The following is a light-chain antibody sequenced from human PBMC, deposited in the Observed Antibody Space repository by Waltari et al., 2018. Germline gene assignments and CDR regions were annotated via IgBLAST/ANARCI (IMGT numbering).Light chain of an antibody. CDR2: GAY. Sequence: EIVLTQSPGTLSLSPGARATLSCRASQTISGSWLTWYQQKPGQAPRLVIYGAYLRATAIPDRFSGSGSGTDFTLTISRLEPEDFAVYYCQQDDGSSVTFGGGTKVEIK. CDR3: QQDDGSSVT. J-gene: IGKJ4*01. V-gene: IGKV3-20*01. CDR1: QTISGSW.